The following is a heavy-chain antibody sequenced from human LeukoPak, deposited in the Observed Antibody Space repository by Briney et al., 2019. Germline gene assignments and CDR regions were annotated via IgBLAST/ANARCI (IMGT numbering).Heavy chain of an antibody. D-gene: IGHD4-17*01. CDR1: GFTFSSSD. Sequence: GGSLRLSCAASGFTFSSSDMNWVRQAPGKGLEWVSYITSSSSTICYADSVKGRFTISRDNAKNSLYLQMNSLRDEDTAVYYCARDRDGDPSFEYWGQGTLVTVSS. J-gene: IGHJ4*02. CDR2: ITSSSSTI. V-gene: IGHV3-48*02. CDR3: ARDRDGDPSFEY.